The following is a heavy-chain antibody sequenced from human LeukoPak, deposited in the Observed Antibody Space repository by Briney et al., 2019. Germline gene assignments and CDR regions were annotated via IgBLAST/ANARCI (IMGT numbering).Heavy chain of an antibody. Sequence: GGSLRLSCAASGFTFSSHKMNWVRQAPGKGLEWVSYISSSGSTIYYADSVKGRFTISRDNAKNSLYLQMSILRAEDTAVYCCARESQYDYVDYWGQGTLVTVSS. CDR2: ISSSGSTI. CDR1: GFTFSSHK. CDR3: ARESQYDYVDY. D-gene: IGHD2/OR15-2a*01. J-gene: IGHJ4*02. V-gene: IGHV3-48*03.